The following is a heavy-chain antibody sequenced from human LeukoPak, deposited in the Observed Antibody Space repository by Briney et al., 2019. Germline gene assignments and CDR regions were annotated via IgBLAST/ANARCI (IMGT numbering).Heavy chain of an antibody. CDR1: TFSDYA. D-gene: IGHD5/OR15-5a*01. CDR3: AKCLRAGHRPVYTYYYMDV. V-gene: IGHV3-23*01. Sequence: GGSLRLSCEFTFSDYAVSWVRQAPGKGLEWVSTISGRGDTTYYAGSVRGRFTVSRDNSKNTVFLQMNSLAADDTALYYCAKCLRAGHRPVYTYYYMDVWGKGTTVTVSS. CDR2: ISGRGDTT. J-gene: IGHJ6*03.